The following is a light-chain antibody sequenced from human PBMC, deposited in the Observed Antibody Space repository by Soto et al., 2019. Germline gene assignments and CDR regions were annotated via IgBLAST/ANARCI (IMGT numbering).Light chain of an antibody. CDR3: QQYYFRPLT. J-gene: IGKJ4*01. V-gene: IGKV4-1*01. CDR2: WAS. Sequence: DVVMTQSPESLAVSLGERAIIGCKSSHNILYTSNNRNYVAWYQQKPGQPPKLLILWASTRQSGVPDRFSGSGSGTDFTLTISSLQAEDVAVYYCQQYYFRPLTFGGGTKVELK. CDR1: HNILYTSNNRNY.